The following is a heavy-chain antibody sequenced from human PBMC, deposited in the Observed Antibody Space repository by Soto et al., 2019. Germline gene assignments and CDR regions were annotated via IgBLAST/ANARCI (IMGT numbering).Heavy chain of an antibody. CDR1: GFTFSSYG. V-gene: IGHV3-30*18. J-gene: IGHJ4*02. Sequence: GGSLRLSCAASGFTFSSYGMHWVRQAPGKGLEWVAVISYDGSNKYYADSVKGRFTISRDNSKNTLYLQMNSLRAEDTAVYYCAKEWVPAARGEYYFDYRGQGTLVTVS. D-gene: IGHD2-2*01. CDR3: AKEWVPAARGEYYFDY. CDR2: ISYDGSNK.